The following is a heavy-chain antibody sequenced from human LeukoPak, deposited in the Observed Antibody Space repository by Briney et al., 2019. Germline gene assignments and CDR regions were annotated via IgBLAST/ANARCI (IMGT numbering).Heavy chain of an antibody. Sequence: GGSLRLSRAASGFTFSSYAMSWVRQAPGKGPEWVSGISGSGGSTYYGDSVKGRFTISRDNSKNTLYLQMNSLRAEDTAVYYCAKNLREQQLDSYFDYWGQGTLVTVSS. D-gene: IGHD6-13*01. CDR2: ISGSGGST. J-gene: IGHJ4*02. V-gene: IGHV3-23*01. CDR3: AKNLREQQLDSYFDY. CDR1: GFTFSSYA.